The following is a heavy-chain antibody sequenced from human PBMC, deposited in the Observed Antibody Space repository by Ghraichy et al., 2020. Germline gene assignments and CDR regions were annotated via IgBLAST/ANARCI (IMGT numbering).Heavy chain of an antibody. CDR3: AKHLYDGGGYLPPHH. V-gene: IGHV3-23*01. CDR2: LSHSGANT. CDR1: GFAFGSFA. J-gene: IGHJ5*02. D-gene: IGHD3-22*01. Sequence: GESLNISCAASGFAFGSFAMTWVRQAPGKGLEWVSTLSHSGANTYYADSVKGRFTISRDTSKNTLFLQMNSLRADDTAIYYCAKHLYDGGGYLPPHHWGQGTLVTVSS.